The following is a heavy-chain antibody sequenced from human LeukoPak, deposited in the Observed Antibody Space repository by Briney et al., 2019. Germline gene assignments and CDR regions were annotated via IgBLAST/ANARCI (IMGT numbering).Heavy chain of an antibody. CDR3: ARSVLTGTQDAFDI. CDR2: IIPIFGTA. D-gene: IGHD1-7*01. Sequence: SVKVSCKASGGTFSSYAISWVRQAPGQGLEWMGGIIPIFGTANYAQKFQGRVTITTDESTSTAYMELSSLRSEDTAVYYCARSVLTGTQDAFDIWGQGTVVTVSS. J-gene: IGHJ3*02. V-gene: IGHV1-69*05. CDR1: GGTFSSYA.